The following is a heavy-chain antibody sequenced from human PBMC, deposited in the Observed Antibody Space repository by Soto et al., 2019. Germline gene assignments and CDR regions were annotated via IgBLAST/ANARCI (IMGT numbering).Heavy chain of an antibody. J-gene: IGHJ3*02. D-gene: IGHD6-19*01. Sequence: GGSLRLSCAASGFTFSGSAMHWVRQASGKGLEWVGRIRSKANSYATEYAASVKGRFTISRDDSKNTAYLQMNSLKTEDTAVYYCTSPGIAVAGSDAFDIWGQGTMVTVSS. CDR1: GFTFSGSA. CDR3: TSPGIAVAGSDAFDI. V-gene: IGHV3-73*01. CDR2: IRSKANSYAT.